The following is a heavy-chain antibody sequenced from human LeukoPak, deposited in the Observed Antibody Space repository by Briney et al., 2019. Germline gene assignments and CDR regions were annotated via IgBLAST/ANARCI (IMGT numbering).Heavy chain of an antibody. CDR2: ISGSGGST. Sequence: GGSLRLSCGASGFTFTGYWMSWVRQAPGKGLEWVSAISGSGGSTYYADSVKGRFTISRDNSKNTLYLQMNSLRAEDTAVYYCAKDGGIAVAGSFDYWGQGTLVTVSS. CDR1: GFTFTGYW. V-gene: IGHV3-23*01. D-gene: IGHD6-19*01. J-gene: IGHJ4*02. CDR3: AKDGGIAVAGSFDY.